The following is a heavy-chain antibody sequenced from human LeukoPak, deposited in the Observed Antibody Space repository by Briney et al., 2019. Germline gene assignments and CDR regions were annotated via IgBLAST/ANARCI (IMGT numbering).Heavy chain of an antibody. J-gene: IGHJ4*02. V-gene: IGHV5-10-1*01. CDR3: ARHVEMATTFDY. D-gene: IGHD5-24*01. CDR2: TDPSDSYT. Sequence: GESLKISCKGSGYRFNTYWISWVRQIPGKGLEWMGTTDPSDSYTKYSPSFHGHVTISADKSISTAYLQWSGLKASDTAMYYCARHVEMATTFDYWGQGTLVTVSS. CDR1: GYRFNTYW.